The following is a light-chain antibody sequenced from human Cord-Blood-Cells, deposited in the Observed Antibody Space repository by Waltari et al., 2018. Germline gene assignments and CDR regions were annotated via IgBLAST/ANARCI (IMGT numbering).Light chain of an antibody. CDR1: QGISSY. J-gene: IGKJ2*01. V-gene: IGKV1-8*01. CDR2: AAS. CDR3: QQYYSYPHT. Sequence: AIRMTQSPSSLSASTGDRVTITCRASQGISSYLAWYQHKPGEAPKLLIYAASTLQSGVPPRLSGGGSGTDVTLTISCLQSEDYAAYYYQQYYSYPHTFGQGTKLEIK.